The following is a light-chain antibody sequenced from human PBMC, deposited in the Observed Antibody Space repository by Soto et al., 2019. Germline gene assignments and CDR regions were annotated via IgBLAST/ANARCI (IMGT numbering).Light chain of an antibody. V-gene: IGKV3-20*01. CDR1: QSVSNDH. Sequence: IVLTQPQDTLSLCLWPSSTLCARARQSVSNDHVSWYQQKTGQAPRLLISRAVTRAIGIPVWFSGSGSGTGFTLTIRSLEPQDIALYYCQQYSTTPWTVGQGTNV. CDR2: RAV. J-gene: IGKJ1*01. CDR3: QQYSTTPWT.